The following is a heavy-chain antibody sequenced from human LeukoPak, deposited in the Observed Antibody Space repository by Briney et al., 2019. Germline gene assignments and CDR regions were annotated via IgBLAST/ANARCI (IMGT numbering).Heavy chain of an antibody. CDR3: ARGDTAMVTQGVREIDY. Sequence: SQTLSLTCTVSGGSISSGVYYWSWIRQPPGKGLEWIGYIYYSGSTYYNPSLKSRVTISVDTSKNQFSLKLSSVTAADTAVYYCARGDTAMVTQGVREIDYWGQGTLVTVSS. CDR1: GGSISSGVYY. D-gene: IGHD5-18*01. CDR2: IYYSGST. J-gene: IGHJ4*02. V-gene: IGHV4-30-4*08.